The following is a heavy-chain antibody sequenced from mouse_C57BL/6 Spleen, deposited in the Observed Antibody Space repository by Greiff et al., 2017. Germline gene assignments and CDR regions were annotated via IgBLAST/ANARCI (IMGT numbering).Heavy chain of an antibody. CDR1: GFSLTSYG. V-gene: IGHV2-2*01. Sequence: QVQLQQSGPGLVQPSQSLSITCTVSGFSLTSYGVHWVRQSPGKGLEWLGVIWSGGSTDDNAAFISRLSISKDNSKCQVFFKMNSLQADDTAIYYWARNEGGITTVVDWYFDVWGTGTTVTVSS. CDR3: ARNEGGITTVVDWYFDV. D-gene: IGHD1-1*01. CDR2: IWSGGST. J-gene: IGHJ1*03.